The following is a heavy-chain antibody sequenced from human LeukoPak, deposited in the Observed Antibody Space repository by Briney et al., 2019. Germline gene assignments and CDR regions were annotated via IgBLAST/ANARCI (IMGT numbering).Heavy chain of an antibody. D-gene: IGHD6-19*01. V-gene: IGHV3-74*01. J-gene: IGHJ4*02. CDR1: GFTFSKYW. CDR3: ATKQWLAPPPDS. Sequence: GSLRLSCAASGFTFSKYWMLWVRQAPGKGLESVSRINTDGTVTTYADSVRGRFTVSRDNADNTMFLQMNSVRDEDTAVYYCATKQWLAPPPDSWGQGTPVTVSS. CDR2: INTDGTVT.